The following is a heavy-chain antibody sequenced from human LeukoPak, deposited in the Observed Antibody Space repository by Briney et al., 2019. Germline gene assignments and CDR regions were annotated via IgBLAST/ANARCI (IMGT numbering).Heavy chain of an antibody. J-gene: IGHJ3*02. CDR2: IYPGDSDT. CDR1: GYSFTSYW. CDR3: ARATGHIVVVTFPGAFDI. D-gene: IGHD2-21*02. Sequence: GESLKISCKGSGYSFTSYWIGWVREMPGKGLEWMGIIYPGDSDTRYSPSFQGQVTISADKSISTAYLQWSSLKASDTAMYYCARATGHIVVVTFPGAFDIWGQGTMVTVSS. V-gene: IGHV5-51*01.